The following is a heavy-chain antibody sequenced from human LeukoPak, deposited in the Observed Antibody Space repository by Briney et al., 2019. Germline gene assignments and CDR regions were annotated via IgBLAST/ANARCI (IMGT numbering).Heavy chain of an antibody. D-gene: IGHD4-23*01. CDR2: ISYDGSNK. J-gene: IGHJ4*02. Sequence: GGSLRLSCAASGFTFSSYAMHWVRQAPGKGLEWVAVISYDGSNKYYADSVKGRFTISRDNSKNTLYLQMNSLRAEDTAVYYCARADIRWLPTSSARYYFDYWGQGTLITVSS. V-gene: IGHV3-30-3*01. CDR1: GFTFSSYA. CDR3: ARADIRWLPTSSARYYFDY.